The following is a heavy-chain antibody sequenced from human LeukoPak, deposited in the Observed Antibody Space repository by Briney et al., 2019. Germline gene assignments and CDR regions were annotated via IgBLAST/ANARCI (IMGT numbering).Heavy chain of an antibody. J-gene: IGHJ4*02. CDR3: AKGSAAGRPYYFDS. V-gene: IGHV3-23*01. Sequence: QPGGSLKLSCVGSGFTFSNYVMSWVRQAPGKGLEWVSALSGSGGSTYYADSVKGRFTISRDNSKNTLYLQMDTLRAEDTAVYYCAKGSAAGRPYYFDSWGQGTLVTVSS. D-gene: IGHD6-6*01. CDR2: LSGSGGST. CDR1: GFTFSNYV.